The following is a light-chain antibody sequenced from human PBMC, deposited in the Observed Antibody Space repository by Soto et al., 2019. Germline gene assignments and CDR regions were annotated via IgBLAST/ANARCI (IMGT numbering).Light chain of an antibody. CDR3: QQCGSSRRT. Sequence: EVFLTQYPATLSSSPGESVTLSCGASQNIDTYLAWYQQRPGKAPRLLSYGASTRATGTPDKISGSGSGTDFTLTISRLQPEDFAVYFCQQCGSSRRTFGHGTKVDIK. CDR1: QNIDTY. V-gene: IGKV3-20*01. J-gene: IGKJ1*01. CDR2: GAS.